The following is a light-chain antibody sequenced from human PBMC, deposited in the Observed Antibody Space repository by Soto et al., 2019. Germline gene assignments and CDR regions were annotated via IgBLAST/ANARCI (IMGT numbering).Light chain of an antibody. CDR3: QQSYGTPLT. V-gene: IGKV1-39*01. CDR2: AAS. Sequence: DMEMTQSPSSLSASVGDRVTITCRASQSISNYLNWYQHKPGKVPKLLIYAASSLQSGVPRRFRGSGSGTDFTLTINCLQPADFGTDYCQQSYGTPLTFGGGTKIEIK. J-gene: IGKJ4*01. CDR1: QSISNY.